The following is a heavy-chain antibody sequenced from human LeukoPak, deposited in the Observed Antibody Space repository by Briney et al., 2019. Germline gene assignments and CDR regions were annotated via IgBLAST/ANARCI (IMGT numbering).Heavy chain of an antibody. Sequence: QAGGSLRLSCTASGFTLADYAMSWFRQAPGKELEWLGFIRGRAYGGTTQYAASVEGRFSISRDDSESIGYLQMNSLKTEDTAVYYCRRDTRGGGSPAGPLWGQGTLVTVSS. CDR2: IRGRAYGGTT. CDR1: GFTLADYA. D-gene: IGHD2-2*01. J-gene: IGHJ4*02. CDR3: RRDTRGGGSPAGPL. V-gene: IGHV3-49*03.